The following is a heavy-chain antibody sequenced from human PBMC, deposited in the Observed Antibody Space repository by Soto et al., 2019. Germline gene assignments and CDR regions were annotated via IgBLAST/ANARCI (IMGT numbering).Heavy chain of an antibody. CDR3: ARSSTSANYSDY. Sequence: QVQLQESGPGLVKPSQTLSLTSTVSGGSISSGGYYWSWIRQHPGKGLEWIGYIYYSGSTYYNPSLKSRVTISVDTSKNQFSLKLTSVAAADTAVYYCARSSTSANYSDYWGQGTLVTVFS. V-gene: IGHV4-31*03. CDR2: IYYSGST. J-gene: IGHJ4*02. D-gene: IGHD2-2*01. CDR1: GGSISSGGYY.